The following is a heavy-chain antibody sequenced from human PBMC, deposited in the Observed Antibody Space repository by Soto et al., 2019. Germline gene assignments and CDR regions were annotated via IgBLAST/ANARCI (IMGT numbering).Heavy chain of an antibody. CDR1: GGTFSSYA. CDR3: ARPSNTYSYASSGYSPYAFDI. V-gene: IGHV1-69*13. Sequence: ASVKVSCKASGGTFSSYAISWVRQAPGQGLEWMGGIIPIFGTANYAQKFQGRVTITADESTSTAYMELSSLRSEDTAVYYCARPSNTYSYASSGYSPYAFDIWGQGTMVTGS. D-gene: IGHD3-22*01. CDR2: IIPIFGTA. J-gene: IGHJ3*02.